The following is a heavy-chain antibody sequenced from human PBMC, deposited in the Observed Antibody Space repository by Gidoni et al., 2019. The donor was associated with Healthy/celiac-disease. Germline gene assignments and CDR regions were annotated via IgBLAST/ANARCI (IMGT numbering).Heavy chain of an antibody. V-gene: IGHV1-69*01. Sequence: QVQLVQSGAEVKKPGSSVKVSCKASGATFSSYATSWVRQAPGQGLEWMGGIIPIFGTANYAQKFQGRVTITADESTSTAYMELSSLRSEDTAVYYCARAYYSSGWYEFDYWGQGTLVTVSS. CDR1: GATFSSYA. J-gene: IGHJ4*02. CDR3: ARAYYSSGWYEFDY. D-gene: IGHD6-19*01. CDR2: IIPIFGTA.